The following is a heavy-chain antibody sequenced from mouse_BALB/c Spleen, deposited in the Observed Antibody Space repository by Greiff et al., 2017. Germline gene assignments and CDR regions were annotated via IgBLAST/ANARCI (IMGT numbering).Heavy chain of an antibody. CDR2: IWAGGST. J-gene: IGHJ3*01. CDR1: GFSLTSYG. V-gene: IGHV2-9*02. D-gene: IGHD2-3*01. CDR3: ARDTDGYYVAY. Sequence: QVQLQQPGPGLVAPSQSLSITCTVSGFSLTSYGVHWVRQPPGKGLEWLGVIWAGGSTNYNSALMSRLSISKDNSKSQVFLKMNSLQTDDTAMYYCARDTDGYYVAYWGQGTLVTVSA.